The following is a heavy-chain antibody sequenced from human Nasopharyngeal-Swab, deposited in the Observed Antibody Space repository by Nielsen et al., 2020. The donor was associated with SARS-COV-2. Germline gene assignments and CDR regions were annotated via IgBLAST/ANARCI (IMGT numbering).Heavy chain of an antibody. CDR3: ARGPDNSGFYAFPF. D-gene: IGHD6-19*01. V-gene: IGHV4-4*07. CDR1: GGSISSYH. CDR2: IYTSGNT. Sequence: SDPLSPTFPVPGGSISSYHWSWILQPAGKGLEWIGRIYTSGNTNYNPSLKSRVTMSVDTSKNQFSLKLTSVTAADTAVYYCARGPDNSGFYAFPFWGQGILVTVSS. J-gene: IGHJ4*02.